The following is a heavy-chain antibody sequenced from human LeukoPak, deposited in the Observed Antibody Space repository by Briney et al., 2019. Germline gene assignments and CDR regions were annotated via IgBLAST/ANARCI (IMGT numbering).Heavy chain of an antibody. V-gene: IGHV4-4*07. CDR2: IYTSGST. CDR3: ARHPYSGSYRGTFDY. CDR1: GGSISIYY. J-gene: IGHJ4*02. Sequence: SETLSLTCTVSGGSISIYYWSWIRQPAGKGLEWIGRIYTSGSTNYTPSLKSRVTMSVDTSKNQFSLKLSSVTAADTAVYYCARHPYSGSYRGTFDYWGQGTLVTVSS. D-gene: IGHD1-26*01.